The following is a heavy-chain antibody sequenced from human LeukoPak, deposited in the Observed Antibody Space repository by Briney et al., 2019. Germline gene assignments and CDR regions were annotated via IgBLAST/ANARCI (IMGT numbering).Heavy chain of an antibody. CDR1: GGSISSYY. V-gene: IGHV4-59*01. J-gene: IGHJ6*03. D-gene: IGHD5-18*01. Sequence: PSETLSLTCTVSGGSISSYYWSWIRQPPGKGLEWIGYIYYSGSTNYNPSLKSRVTISVDTSKNQFSLKLTSVTAADTAVYYCARTTEGGYTYGYFYYYYMDVWGKGTRSPSP. CDR3: ARTTEGGYTYGYFYYYYMDV. CDR2: IYYSGST.